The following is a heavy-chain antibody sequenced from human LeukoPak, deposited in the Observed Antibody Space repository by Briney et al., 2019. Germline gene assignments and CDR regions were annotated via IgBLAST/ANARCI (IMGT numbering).Heavy chain of an antibody. V-gene: IGHV3-7*01. CDR1: GFTFSSYW. Sequence: GGSLRLSCAASGFTFSSYWMSWVRQAPGKGLEWVANIKQDGSEKYYVDSVKGRFTISRDNAKNSLYLQMNSLRAEDTAVYYCARVGLDDILTGPDDYWGQGTLVTVSS. J-gene: IGHJ4*02. D-gene: IGHD3-9*01. CDR3: ARVGLDDILTGPDDY. CDR2: IKQDGSEK.